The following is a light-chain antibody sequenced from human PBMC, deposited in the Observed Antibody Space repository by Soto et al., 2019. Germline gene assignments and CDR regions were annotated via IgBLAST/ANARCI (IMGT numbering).Light chain of an antibody. J-gene: IGKJ4*01. Sequence: DIQLTQSSSFLSASVGDRVTITCRASQGISSDLAWYQQKPGIAPKLLIYAASTLQSGVPSRFSGSGSGTECTLTINSLQPEDFATYYCQQLKSYPLTFGGGTKVEFK. CDR1: QGISSD. V-gene: IGKV1-9*01. CDR2: AAS. CDR3: QQLKSYPLT.